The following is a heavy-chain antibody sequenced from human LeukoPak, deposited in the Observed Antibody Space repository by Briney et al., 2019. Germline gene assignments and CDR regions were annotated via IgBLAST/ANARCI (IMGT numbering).Heavy chain of an antibody. CDR2: IYSGGSA. J-gene: IGHJ6*02. CDR3: ARDVRSSTPTALYYYYGMDV. Sequence: GGSLRLSCAASGFTVSSNYMSWVRQAPGKGLEWVSVIYSGGSAYYADSVKGRLTISRDNSKNTLYLQMNSLRAEDTAVYYCARDVRSSTPTALYYYYGMDVWGQGTTVTVSS. D-gene: IGHD3-3*01. CDR1: GFTVSSNY. V-gene: IGHV3-66*01.